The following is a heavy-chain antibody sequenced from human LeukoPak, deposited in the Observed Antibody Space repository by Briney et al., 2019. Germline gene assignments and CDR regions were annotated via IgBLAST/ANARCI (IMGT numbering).Heavy chain of an antibody. V-gene: IGHV5-51*01. CDR3: ARSHCSGGSCYSGWYFDL. J-gene: IGHJ2*01. D-gene: IGHD2-15*01. CDR1: GYSFTSYW. Sequence: GESLQISCKGSGYSFTSYWIGWVRPMPGKGLEWMGIMYPGDSDTRYSPSFQGQVTISADKSISIAYLQWSSLKASDTAMYYCARSHCSGGSCYSGWYFDLWGRGTLVTVSS. CDR2: MYPGDSDT.